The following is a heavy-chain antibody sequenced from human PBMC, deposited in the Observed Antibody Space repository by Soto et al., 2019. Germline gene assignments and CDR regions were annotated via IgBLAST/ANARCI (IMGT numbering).Heavy chain of an antibody. D-gene: IGHD5-12*01. CDR1: GYRFSRYW. J-gene: IGHJ4*02. Sequence: PGESLKISCKTSGYRFSRYWIGWVRQMPGKGLEWMGVIYPDDSDTRYSPSFQGQVTISADKSISTAYLQWSSLKASDTAMYYCARQGLDGYNAYYFDYWGQGTLVTV. CDR2: IYPDDSDT. V-gene: IGHV5-51*01. CDR3: ARQGLDGYNAYYFDY.